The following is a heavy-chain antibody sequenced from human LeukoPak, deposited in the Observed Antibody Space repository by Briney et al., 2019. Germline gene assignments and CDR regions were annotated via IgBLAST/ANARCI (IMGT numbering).Heavy chain of an antibody. CDR2: IYYSGST. J-gene: IGHJ4*02. Sequence: SETLSLTCTVSGGSISSYYWSWIRQPPGKGLEWIGYIYYSGSTNYNPSLKGRVTISVDTSKNQFSLKLSSVTAADTAVYYCARISQLTHDYWGQGTLVTVSS. V-gene: IGHV4-59*08. D-gene: IGHD1-1*01. CDR3: ARISQLTHDY. CDR1: GGSISSYY.